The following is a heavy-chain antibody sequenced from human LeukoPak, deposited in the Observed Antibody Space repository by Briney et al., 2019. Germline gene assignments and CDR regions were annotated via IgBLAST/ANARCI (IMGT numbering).Heavy chain of an antibody. Sequence: SQTLSLTCAVSGGSISSGGYYWSWIRQPPGKGLEWIGYIYHSGSTYYNPSPKSRVTISVDRSKNQFSLKLSSVTAADTAVYYCARAQWLAHDVFDIWGQGTMVTVSS. V-gene: IGHV4-30-2*01. CDR3: ARAQWLAHDVFDI. J-gene: IGHJ3*02. CDR2: IYHSGST. D-gene: IGHD6-19*01. CDR1: GGSISSGGYY.